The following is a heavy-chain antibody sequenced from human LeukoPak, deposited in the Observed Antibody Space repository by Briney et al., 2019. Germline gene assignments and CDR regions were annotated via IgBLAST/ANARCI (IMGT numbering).Heavy chain of an antibody. CDR3: ARVAMVRGVIIDQFVY. CDR1: GFIFSSYT. V-gene: IGHV3-21*01. CDR2: ISSSSSYI. J-gene: IGHJ4*02. D-gene: IGHD3-10*01. Sequence: SGGSLRLSCAASGFIFSSYTMSWVRQAPGKGLEWVSSISSSSSYIYYADSVKGRFTISRDNAKNSLYLQMNSLRAEDTAVYYCARVAMVRGVIIDQFVYWGQGTLVTVSS.